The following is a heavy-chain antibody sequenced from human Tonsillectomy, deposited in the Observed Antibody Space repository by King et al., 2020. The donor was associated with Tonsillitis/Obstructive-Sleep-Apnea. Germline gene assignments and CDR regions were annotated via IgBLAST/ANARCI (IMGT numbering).Heavy chain of an antibody. Sequence: QVQLQESGPGLVKPSETLSLTCTVSGGSISSSSYYWGWIRQPPGKGLEWIGSIYYSGNTYYNPSLKSRVTISVDTSKNLFSRKLSSVPAADTAVYYCARLSMAAAGRSFDYWGQGTLVTVSS. V-gene: IGHV4-39*01. J-gene: IGHJ4*02. CDR1: GGSISSSSYY. CDR2: IYYSGNT. CDR3: ARLSMAAAGRSFDY. D-gene: IGHD6-13*01.